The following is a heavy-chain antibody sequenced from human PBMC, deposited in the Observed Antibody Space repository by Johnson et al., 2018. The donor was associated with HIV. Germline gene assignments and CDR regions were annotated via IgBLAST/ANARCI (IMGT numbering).Heavy chain of an antibody. CDR2: ISYDGSNK. D-gene: IGHD4-17*01. V-gene: IGHV3-30*04. J-gene: IGHJ3*02. CDR1: GFTFSSYA. Sequence: QVQLVESGGGLVKPGGSLRLSCAASGFTFSSYAMHWVRQAPGKGLEWVAVISYDGSNKYYADSVKGRFTISRDNAKNSLYLQMNSLRAEDTAVYYCARDQGWVTTPGDLDAFDIWGQGTMVTVSS. CDR3: ARDQGWVTTPGDLDAFDI.